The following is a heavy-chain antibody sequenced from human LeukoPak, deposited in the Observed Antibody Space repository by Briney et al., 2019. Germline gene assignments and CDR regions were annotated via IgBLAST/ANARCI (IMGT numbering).Heavy chain of an antibody. J-gene: IGHJ4*02. Sequence: PSETLSLTCTVSGGSISSYYWSWIRQPPGKGLEWIGYIYYSGSTNYNPSLKSRVTISVDTSKNQFSLKLSSVTAADTAVYYCAREGSSGWSAFDYWGQGTLVTVSS. V-gene: IGHV4-59*01. CDR1: GGSISSYY. D-gene: IGHD6-19*01. CDR3: AREGSSGWSAFDY. CDR2: IYYSGST.